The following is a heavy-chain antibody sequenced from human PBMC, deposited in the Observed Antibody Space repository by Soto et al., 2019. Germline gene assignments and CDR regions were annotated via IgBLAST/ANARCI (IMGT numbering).Heavy chain of an antibody. Sequence: SLRLSCAASGFSFDDYAMHWVRQAPGKGLEWVTGISWNSGTIGYADSAKGRFTISRDNAKNSLYLQMNSLRAEDTALYYCARDVWSRASGPPDSWGQGTLVTVSS. CDR3: ARDVWSRASGPPDS. J-gene: IGHJ4*02. CDR1: GFSFDDYA. V-gene: IGHV3-9*01. D-gene: IGHD3-10*01. CDR2: ISWNSGTI.